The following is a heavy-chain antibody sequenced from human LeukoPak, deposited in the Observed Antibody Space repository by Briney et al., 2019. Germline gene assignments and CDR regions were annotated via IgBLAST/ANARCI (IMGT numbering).Heavy chain of an antibody. V-gene: IGHV3-23*01. CDR1: GFTFSSYA. Sequence: GGSLRLSCAASGFTFSSYAMSWVRQAPGKGLKARGRGLEWVSTISASGHATYYPDSVRGRFTISRDNSKSTLHLQMDSLGAEDSALYYCAKWPEGATPKFHHWGQGTLVTVSS. CDR2: ISASGHAT. D-gene: IGHD1-26*01. J-gene: IGHJ4*02. CDR3: AKWPEGATPKFHH.